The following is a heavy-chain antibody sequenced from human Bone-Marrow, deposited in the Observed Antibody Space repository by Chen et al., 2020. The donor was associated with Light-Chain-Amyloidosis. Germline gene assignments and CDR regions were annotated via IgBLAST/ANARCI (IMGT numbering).Heavy chain of an antibody. CDR2: IIPIFGTA. D-gene: IGHD1-26*01. J-gene: IGHJ6*02. V-gene: IGHV1-69*01. CDR1: GGTFSSYA. CDR3: ARPDLGIVGATMAYYYDMDV. Sequence: QVQLVQSGAEVKKPGSSVKVSCKASGGTFSSYAISWVRQAPGQGLEWMGGIIPIFGTANYAQKFQGRVTITADESTSTAYMELSSLGSEDTAVYYCARPDLGIVGATMAYYYDMDVWGQGTTVTVSS.